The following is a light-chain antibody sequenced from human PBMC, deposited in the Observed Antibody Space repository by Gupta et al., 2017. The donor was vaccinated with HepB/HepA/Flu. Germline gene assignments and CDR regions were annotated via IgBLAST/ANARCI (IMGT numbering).Light chain of an antibody. J-gene: IGLJ3*02. CDR2: DSD. V-gene: IGLV1-44*01. CDR1: NSNIGSHS. CDR3: TSWDNDLNGWV. Sequence: SVVIQSPSASGTPGQRVTISFSGSNSNIGSHSVNWYQHFPGTAPKLVIFDSDLRPSGVPDRFSGSKSGTSASLAISGLQSEDEADYYCTSWDNDLNGWVFGGGTKLTVL.